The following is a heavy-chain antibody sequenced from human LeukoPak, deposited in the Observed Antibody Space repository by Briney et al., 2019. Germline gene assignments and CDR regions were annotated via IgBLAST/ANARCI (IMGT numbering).Heavy chain of an antibody. V-gene: IGHV3-30*04. Sequence: PGGSLRLSCAASGFTFSSYAMHWVRQAPGKGLEWVAVISYDGSNKYYADSVKGRFTISRDNSKNTLYLQMNSLGAEDTAVYYCARERVTMIVVHTGDDHYYYMDVWGKGTTVTVSS. CDR3: ARERVTMIVVHTGDDHYYYMDV. J-gene: IGHJ6*03. CDR1: GFTFSSYA. CDR2: ISYDGSNK. D-gene: IGHD3-22*01.